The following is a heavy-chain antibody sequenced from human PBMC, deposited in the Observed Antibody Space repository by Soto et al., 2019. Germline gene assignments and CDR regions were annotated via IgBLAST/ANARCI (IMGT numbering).Heavy chain of an antibody. Sequence: QVQLVESGGGVVQPGRSLRLSCVGSGFTFSSYGIHWVRQAPGKGLEWVAVVSYDGSGKYYADSVKGRFTISRDNSKNSLYLQMNTLGVEDTAVYHCARDAEAYVNVMGTIRSGYYYHGLDVWAQGTTVFVSS. CDR3: ARDAEAYVNVMGTIRSGYYYHGLDV. CDR2: VSYDGSGK. CDR1: GFTFSSYG. J-gene: IGHJ6*02. V-gene: IGHV3-30*03. D-gene: IGHD1-1*01.